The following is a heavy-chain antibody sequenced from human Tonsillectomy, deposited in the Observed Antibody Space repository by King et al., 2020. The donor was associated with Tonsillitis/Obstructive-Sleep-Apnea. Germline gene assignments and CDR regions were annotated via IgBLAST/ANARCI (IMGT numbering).Heavy chain of an antibody. Sequence: QLVQSGAEVKKPGASVKVSCKASNYVFTSYGLTWVRQAPGQGLEWMGWIRGFNGNTNYAQKTPGRVTMTIDTSTSTAYMELRSLRSDDTAVYYCARDGILTGTLSHWGQGTRVTVSS. J-gene: IGHJ4*02. V-gene: IGHV1-18*04. D-gene: IGHD3-9*01. CDR1: NYVFTSYG. CDR2: IRGFNGNT. CDR3: ARDGILTGTLSH.